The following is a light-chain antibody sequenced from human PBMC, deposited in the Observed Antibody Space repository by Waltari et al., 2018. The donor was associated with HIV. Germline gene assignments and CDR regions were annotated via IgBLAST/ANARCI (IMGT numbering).Light chain of an antibody. J-gene: IGKJ1*01. CDR2: GAS. V-gene: IGKV3-15*01. CDR1: QSVRSN. CDR3: QQYDQWPPGT. Sequence: EIVMTQSPATLSVSPGETATLSCRASQSVRSNLAWYQQKPGQAPRLLIHGASTRATGLPARISGSGSGTEFTLTISSLQSEDFAIYYCQQYDQWPPGTFGQGTQVEIK.